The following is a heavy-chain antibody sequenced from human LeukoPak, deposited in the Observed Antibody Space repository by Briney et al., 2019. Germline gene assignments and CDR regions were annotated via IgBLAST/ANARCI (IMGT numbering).Heavy chain of an antibody. CDR3: TRDPRIAAVYYFEY. Sequence: SGGSLRLSCTASGFTFGDYAMSWSRQAPGKGLEWVGFIRSKAYDESTQYAASVKGRFSISRDDSKSIAYLHMNSLKTEDSAVYYCTRDPRIAAVYYFEYWGQGPLATVPS. CDR2: IRSKAYDEST. CDR1: GFTFGDYA. D-gene: IGHD6-13*01. V-gene: IGHV3-49*03. J-gene: IGHJ4*02.